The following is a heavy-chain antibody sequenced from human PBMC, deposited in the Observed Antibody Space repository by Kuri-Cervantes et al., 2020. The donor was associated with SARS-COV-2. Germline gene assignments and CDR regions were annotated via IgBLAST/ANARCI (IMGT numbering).Heavy chain of an antibody. Sequence: LRPTCTVPGAATRRYFGSWIRQPPGRGLEWIGYIHYSGSTNYNPSLKSRVTISVDTTKNQFSLKLSSVTAADPAVYYCARTSYDSSGYYSRYYGMDVWGQGTTVTVSS. CDR1: GAATRRYF. CDR2: IHYSGST. CDR3: ARTSYDSSGYYSRYYGMDV. V-gene: IGHV4-59*01. D-gene: IGHD3-22*01. J-gene: IGHJ6*02.